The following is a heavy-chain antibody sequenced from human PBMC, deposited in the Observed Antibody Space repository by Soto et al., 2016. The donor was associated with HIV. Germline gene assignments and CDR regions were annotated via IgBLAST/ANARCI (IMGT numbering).Heavy chain of an antibody. CDR2: INPNSGGT. J-gene: IGHJ4*02. D-gene: IGHD6-19*01. CDR3: ARDRGSGWYWLDN. Sequence: QVQLVQSGAEVRKPGASVKVSCKASGYTFTGYYIHWVRQAPGQGLEWMGLINPNSGGTEYAQKFQGRVTMTRDTSISTAYMELRRLKSDDTAVYYCARDRGSGWYWLDNWGQGTLVTVSS. CDR1: GYTFTGYY. V-gene: IGHV1-2*02.